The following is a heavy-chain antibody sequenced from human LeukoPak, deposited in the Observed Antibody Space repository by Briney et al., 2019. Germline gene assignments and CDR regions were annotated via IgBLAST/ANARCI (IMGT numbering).Heavy chain of an antibody. Sequence: GGSLRLSCAASGFTFSSNGMHWVRQAPGKGLVWVSRINSDGINTSYADSVKGRFTISRDNAKNTLNLQMNSLRAEDTAAYYCARDLGQYYDTSDNWFDPWGQGTLVTVSS. J-gene: IGHJ5*02. CDR3: ARDLGQYYDTSDNWFDP. CDR1: GFTFSSNG. V-gene: IGHV3-74*01. D-gene: IGHD3-22*01. CDR2: INSDGINT.